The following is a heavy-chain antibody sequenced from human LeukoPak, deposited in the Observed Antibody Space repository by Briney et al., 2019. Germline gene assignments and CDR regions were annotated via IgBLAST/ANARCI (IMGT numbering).Heavy chain of an antibody. V-gene: IGHV3-23*01. CDR1: GFTFSSYA. Sequence: GGSLRLSCAASGFTFSSYAMSWVRQAPGKGLEWVSGISGSGGSTYYADSVKGRFTISRDNSKNTLYLQMNSLRAEDTAVYYCANRGRSGSYYSYYFDYWDQGTLVTVSS. CDR2: ISGSGGST. D-gene: IGHD1-26*01. J-gene: IGHJ4*02. CDR3: ANRGRSGSYYSYYFDY.